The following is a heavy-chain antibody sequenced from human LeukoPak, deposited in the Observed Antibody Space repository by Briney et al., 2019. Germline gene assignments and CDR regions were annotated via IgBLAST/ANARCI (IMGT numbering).Heavy chain of an antibody. J-gene: IGHJ4*02. V-gene: IGHV4-30-4*01. Sequence: MSSETLSLTCTVSGGSISSGDYYWSWIRQPPGKGLEWIGYIYYSGSTYYNPSLKSRVTISVDTSKNQFSLKLSSVTAADTAVYYCARGVRHLYYFDYWGQGTLVTVSS. CDR1: GGSISSGDYY. CDR3: ARGVRHLYYFDY. D-gene: IGHD1-1*01. CDR2: IYYSGST.